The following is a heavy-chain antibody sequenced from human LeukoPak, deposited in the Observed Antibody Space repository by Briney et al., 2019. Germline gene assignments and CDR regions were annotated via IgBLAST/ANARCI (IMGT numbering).Heavy chain of an antibody. V-gene: IGHV3-48*01. CDR3: ARDSDPRRVGYMDV. J-gene: IGHJ6*03. CDR2: ISSSSSSI. D-gene: IGHD1-26*01. Sequence: PGGSLRLSCAASGFTFSNYNMNWVRQAPGKGLECVSYISSSSSSIYYADSVKGRFTTSRDKAKNSLYLQVNSLRAEDTAVYYCARDSDPRRVGYMDVWGKGTTVTVSS. CDR1: GFTFSNYN.